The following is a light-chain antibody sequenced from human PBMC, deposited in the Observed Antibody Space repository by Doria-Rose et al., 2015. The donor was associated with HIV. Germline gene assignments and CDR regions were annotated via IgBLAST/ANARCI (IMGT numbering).Light chain of an antibody. V-gene: IGKV3-20*01. CDR3: QQYDTSPWT. CDR2: GAS. Sequence: DIVLTQSPGTLSLSPGERGTLSCRASQNLNTNQVAWYQQQPAQSPRLLIYGASIRAAGTPDRFSGSGSGTDFTLTISRLEPEDFAVYYCQQYDTSPWTFGQGTKVEIK. CDR1: QNLNTNQ. J-gene: IGKJ1*01.